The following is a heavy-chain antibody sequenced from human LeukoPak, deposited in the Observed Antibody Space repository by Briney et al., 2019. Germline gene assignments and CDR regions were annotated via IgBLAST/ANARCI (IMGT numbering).Heavy chain of an antibody. CDR1: GGSVSSSSYY. J-gene: IGHJ5*02. V-gene: IGHV4-39*01. D-gene: IGHD3-9*01. CDR3: ARSSSYYDILTGYYPSNWFDP. Sequence: SETLSLTCTVSGGSVSSSSYYWGWIRQSPGKGLEWIGSIYYSGSTHYNPSLKSRVTISVDTSKNQFSLKLSSVTAADTAVYYCARSSSYYDILTGYYPSNWFDPWGQGTLVTVSS. CDR2: IYYSGST.